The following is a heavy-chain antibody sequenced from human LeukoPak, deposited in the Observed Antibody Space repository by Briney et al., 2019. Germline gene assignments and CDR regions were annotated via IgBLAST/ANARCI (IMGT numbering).Heavy chain of an antibody. CDR1: SSSVSSSSDD. CDR3: ARAHFWSGYPKTDNWFDP. D-gene: IGHD3-3*01. V-gene: IGHV4-39*07. Sequence: TLSHTYHVPSSSVSSSSDDCGWIRKTQGKGLDLIGRIYYSGSTYYNPSLKSRVTISVDTSKNQFSLKLSSVTAADTAVYYCARAHFWSGYPKTDNWFDPWGQGTLVTVSS. CDR2: IYYSGST. J-gene: IGHJ5*02.